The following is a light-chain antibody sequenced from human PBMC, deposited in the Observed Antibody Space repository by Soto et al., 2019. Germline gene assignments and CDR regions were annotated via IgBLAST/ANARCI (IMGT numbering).Light chain of an antibody. CDR1: SSNIGINP. Sequence: QSVLTQPPSASGTPGQRVTISCSGSSSNIGINPVNWYQQLPGTAPKLLIYTDTQRPSGVPDRFSGSKSGTSASLAISGLQSEDEAHYYCASWGDSLNGVXFGGGTKLTVL. V-gene: IGLV1-44*01. CDR2: TDT. CDR3: ASWGDSLNGVX. J-gene: IGLJ2*01.